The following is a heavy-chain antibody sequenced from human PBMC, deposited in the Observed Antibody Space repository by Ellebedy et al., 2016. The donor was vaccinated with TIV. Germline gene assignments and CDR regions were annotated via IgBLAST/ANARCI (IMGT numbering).Heavy chain of an antibody. CDR3: TTVGCASTSCSDLGLFDY. Sequence: ASVKVSCXVSGDTLSELSMQWVRQAPGKGLEWMGGIDPEKGKIIYAQQFQGRVTMSEDTSTDTAYMELSSLRSEDMAVYYCTTVGCASTSCSDLGLFDYWGQGTLVTVSS. J-gene: IGHJ4*02. V-gene: IGHV1-24*01. CDR1: GDTLSELS. D-gene: IGHD2-2*01. CDR2: IDPEKGKI.